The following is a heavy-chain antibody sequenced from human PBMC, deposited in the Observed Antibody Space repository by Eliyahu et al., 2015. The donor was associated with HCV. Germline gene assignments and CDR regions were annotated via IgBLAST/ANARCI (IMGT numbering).Heavy chain of an antibody. J-gene: IGHJ4*02. CDR3: TRGQPNYSSFDY. D-gene: IGHD6-19*01. V-gene: IGHV3-74*01. Sequence: VRQAPGKGLVWVSRINSDGSSTTYADSVKGRFTISRDNAKNTLYLQMNSLRAEDTAVYYCTRGQPNYSSFDYWGQGTLVTVSS. CDR2: INSDGSST.